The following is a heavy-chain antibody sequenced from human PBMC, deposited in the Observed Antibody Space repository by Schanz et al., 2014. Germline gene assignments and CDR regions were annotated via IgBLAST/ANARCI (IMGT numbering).Heavy chain of an antibody. D-gene: IGHD7-27*01. CDR3: ARELPGVVAFDC. Sequence: EVQLLESGGGLVQPGGSLKLSCAASGFTFTTYAMTWFPQAPGMGREWVSALSEGGGGTRYADAVRGRFTISSDSSKNTLYLQMSSLRADDTAVYYCARELPGVVAFDCWGQGTMVTVSS. CDR1: GFTFTTYA. J-gene: IGHJ3*01. V-gene: IGHV3-23*01. CDR2: LSEGGGGT.